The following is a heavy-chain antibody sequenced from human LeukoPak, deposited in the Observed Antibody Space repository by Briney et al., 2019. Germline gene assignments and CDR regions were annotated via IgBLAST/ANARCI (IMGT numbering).Heavy chain of an antibody. CDR2: IYSRGST. D-gene: IGHD3-22*01. Sequence: SETLSLTCTVSGGSMXSXXXXXXXXPPGXXLXWXGNIYSRGSTNYNPSLKSRVTISLDTSKNQFSLKLSSVTAADTAVYTCARGVAYSSGSYFDNWGQGTLVTVSS. V-gene: IGHV4-59*01. J-gene: IGHJ4*02. CDR3: ARGVAYSSGSYFDN. CDR1: GGSMXSXX.